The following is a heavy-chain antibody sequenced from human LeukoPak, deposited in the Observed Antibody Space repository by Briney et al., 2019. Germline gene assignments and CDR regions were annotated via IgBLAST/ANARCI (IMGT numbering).Heavy chain of an antibody. J-gene: IGHJ5*02. CDR1: GGSISNYY. CDR3: ATSPRRALANWFDP. Sequence: SETLSLTCSVSGGSISNYYWSWIRQPPGKGLEWIGYIYYSGSTNYNPSLKSRVTISVDTSKNQFPLKLSSVTAADTAVYYCATSPRRALANWFDPWGQGILVTVSS. D-gene: IGHD3-3*02. CDR2: IYYSGST. V-gene: IGHV4-59*01.